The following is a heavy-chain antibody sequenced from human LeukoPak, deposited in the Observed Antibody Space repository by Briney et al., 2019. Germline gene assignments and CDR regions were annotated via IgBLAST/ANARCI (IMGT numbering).Heavy chain of an antibody. CDR2: IYYSGST. J-gene: IGHJ3*02. CDR1: GGSVSSGSYY. Sequence: RPSETLSLTCTVSGGSVSSGSYYWSWIRQPPGKGLEWIGYIYYSGSTNYSPSLKSRVTISVDTSKNQFSLKLSSVTAADTAVYYCASSVVLGAFDIWGQGTMVTVSS. V-gene: IGHV4-61*01. D-gene: IGHD4/OR15-4a*01. CDR3: ASSVVLGAFDI.